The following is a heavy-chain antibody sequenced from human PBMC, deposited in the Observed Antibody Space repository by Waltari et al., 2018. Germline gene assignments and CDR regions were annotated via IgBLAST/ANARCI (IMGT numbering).Heavy chain of an antibody. Sequence: QVQLQQWGAGLLKPSETLSLTCAVYGGSFSGYYWIWIRQPPGKGLEWIGEINHSGSTHYNPSLKSRGTISVDTAKNQFSLKLSSVTAADTAVYYCARGVGMVQGVIYYYYYMDVWGKGTTVTVSS. CDR2: INHSGST. D-gene: IGHD3-10*01. V-gene: IGHV4-34*01. CDR1: GGSFSGYY. CDR3: ARGVGMVQGVIYYYYYMDV. J-gene: IGHJ6*03.